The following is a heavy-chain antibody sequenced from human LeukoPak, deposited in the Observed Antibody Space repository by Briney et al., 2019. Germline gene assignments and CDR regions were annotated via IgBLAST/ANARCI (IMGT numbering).Heavy chain of an antibody. D-gene: IGHD6-6*01. Sequence: GGSLRLSCAASGFTFSSYSMNWVRQAPGKGLEWVSSISSSSSYTYYADSVKGRFTISRDNAKNSLYLQMNSLRAEDTAVYYCARAEGYSSSPFDYWGQGTLVTVSS. CDR2: ISSSSSYT. J-gene: IGHJ4*02. CDR1: GFTFSSYS. V-gene: IGHV3-21*01. CDR3: ARAEGYSSSPFDY.